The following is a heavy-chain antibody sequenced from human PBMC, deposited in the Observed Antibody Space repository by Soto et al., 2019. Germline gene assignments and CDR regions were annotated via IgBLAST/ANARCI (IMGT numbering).Heavy chain of an antibody. CDR3: ARDGPRYDFWSGGTDAFDI. CDR1: GYTFTGYY. J-gene: IGHJ3*02. D-gene: IGHD3-3*01. V-gene: IGHV1-2*04. CDR2: INPNSGGT. Sequence: QVQLVQSGAEVKKPGASVKVSCKASGYTFTGYYMHWVRQAPGQGLEWMGWINPNSGGTNYAQKFQGWVTMTRDTSISTAYMELSRLRSDDTAVYYCARDGPRYDFWSGGTDAFDIWGQGTMVTVSS.